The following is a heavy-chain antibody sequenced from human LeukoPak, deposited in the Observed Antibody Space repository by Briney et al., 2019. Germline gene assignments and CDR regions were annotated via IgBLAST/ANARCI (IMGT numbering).Heavy chain of an antibody. CDR1: GGSSSGYY. CDR3: ARESITMVRGVIILWFDP. V-gene: IGHV4-34*01. CDR2: INHSGST. J-gene: IGHJ5*02. D-gene: IGHD3-10*01. Sequence: PSETLSLTCAVYGGSSSGYYWSWIRQPPGKGMEWIGEINHSGSTNYNPSLKSRVTISVDTSKNQYSLKLSSVTAADTAVYYCARESITMVRGVIILWFDPWGQGTLVTVSS.